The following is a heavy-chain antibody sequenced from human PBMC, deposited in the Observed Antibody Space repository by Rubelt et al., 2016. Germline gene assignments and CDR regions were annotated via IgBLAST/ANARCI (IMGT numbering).Heavy chain of an antibody. D-gene: IGHD5-18*01. V-gene: IGHV4-39*01. CDR3: ATADSYVSKPFDY. Sequence: SGSTYYNPSLKSRVTISVDTSKNQFSLKLSSVTAADTAVYYRATADSYVSKPFDYWGQGTLVTVSS. J-gene: IGHJ4*02. CDR2: SGST.